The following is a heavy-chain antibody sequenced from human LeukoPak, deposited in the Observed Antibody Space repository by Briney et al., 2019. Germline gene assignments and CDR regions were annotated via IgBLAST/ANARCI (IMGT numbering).Heavy chain of an antibody. CDR3: AGHHPRNTVDF. Sequence: SETLSLTCTVSGGSISSYYWSWIRQPPGKGLEWIAYTSDIGSINYNPSLKSRVTISLDTSKNQFSLKLSSVTAADTAVYYCAGHHPRNTVDFWGQGTLVTVSS. V-gene: IGHV4-59*08. CDR2: TSDIGSI. J-gene: IGHJ4*02. D-gene: IGHD2/OR15-2a*01. CDR1: GGSISSYY.